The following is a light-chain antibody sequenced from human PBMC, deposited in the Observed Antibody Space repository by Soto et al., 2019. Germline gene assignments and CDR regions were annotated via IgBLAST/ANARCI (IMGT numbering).Light chain of an antibody. CDR2: DVS. Sequence: QSVLTRPASVSGSPVQASTISCTKTSSDVGGYNYVSWYQQHPGKAPKFMIYDVSNRPSGVSTRFSGSKSGNTASLTISGLQAEDEADYYCNSYTTSNTRQIVFGTGTKVTV. V-gene: IGLV2-14*01. CDR1: SSDVGGYNY. J-gene: IGLJ1*01. CDR3: NSYTTSNTRQIV.